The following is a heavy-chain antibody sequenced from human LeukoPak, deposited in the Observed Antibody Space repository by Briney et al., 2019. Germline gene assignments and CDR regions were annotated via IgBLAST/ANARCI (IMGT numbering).Heavy chain of an antibody. CDR1: GFTVSSNY. CDR2: IYSGGST. D-gene: IGHD5-12*01. J-gene: IGHJ4*02. CDR3: AVEVATEYCFYY. Sequence: GGSLRLSCAASGFTVSSNYMSWVRQAPGKGLEWVSVIYSGGSTYYADSVKGRFTISRDNSKNTLYLQMNSLRAEDTAVYYCAVEVATEYCFYYWGQETLVTVSS. V-gene: IGHV3-66*02.